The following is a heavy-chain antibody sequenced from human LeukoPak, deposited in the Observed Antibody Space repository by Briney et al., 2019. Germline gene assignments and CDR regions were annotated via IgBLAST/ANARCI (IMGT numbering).Heavy chain of an antibody. CDR1: GGSISSYY. J-gene: IGHJ4*02. D-gene: IGHD5-18*01. CDR2: IYTSGST. V-gene: IGHV4-4*07. Sequence: SETLSLTCTVSGGSISSYYWSWIRQPAGKGLEWIGRIYTSGSTNSNPSLKSRVTMSVDTSKNQFSLKLSSVTAADTAVYYCARVPLSTAPYYYFDYWGQGTLVTVSS. CDR3: ARVPLSTAPYYYFDY.